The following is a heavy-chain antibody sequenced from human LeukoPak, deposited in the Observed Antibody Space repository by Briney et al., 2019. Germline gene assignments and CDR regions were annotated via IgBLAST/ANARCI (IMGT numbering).Heavy chain of an antibody. Sequence: SETLSLTCTVSGGSISSSSYYWGWIRQPPGKGLEWIGSIYYSGSTYYNPSLKSRVTISVDTSKNQFSLKLSSVTAADTAVYYCARRSIGWSGYYDYWGQGTLVTVSS. CDR2: IYYSGST. CDR1: GGSISSSSYY. J-gene: IGHJ4*02. D-gene: IGHD3-3*01. V-gene: IGHV4-39*01. CDR3: ARRSIGWSGYYDY.